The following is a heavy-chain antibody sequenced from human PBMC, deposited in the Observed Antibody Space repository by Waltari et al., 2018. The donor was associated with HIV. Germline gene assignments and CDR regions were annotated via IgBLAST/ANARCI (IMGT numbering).Heavy chain of an antibody. J-gene: IGHJ5*02. V-gene: IGHV3-21*02. CDR1: GFIFHTYS. D-gene: IGHD6-6*01. CDR2: ISSSGNFK. CDR3: ARDSRGSTWSLNWFDP. Sequence: EVQLVESGGGPVKLGESLRLSCVPFGFIFHTYSLNWVRQAPGKGPEWVSSISSSGNFKHYADSVKGRFTISRDNAENSLYLQMNGLRAEDTAIYYCARDSRGSTWSLNWFDPWGQGTLVTVSS.